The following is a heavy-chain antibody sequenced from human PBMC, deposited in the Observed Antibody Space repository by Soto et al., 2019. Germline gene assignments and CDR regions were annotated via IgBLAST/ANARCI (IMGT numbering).Heavy chain of an antibody. J-gene: IGHJ4*02. Sequence: QVQLEQSGAEVKKPGASVKVSCQTSGYTFTSYTLHWVRQAPGQGLEWLGWINAGNGREKYSQRFQDRVSLSTDRSTSTAFMGIRDPRSEDTAVYYCARGGGWVGEASFDTWGQGTLVIVSS. CDR1: GYTFTSYT. CDR3: ARGGGWVGEASFDT. D-gene: IGHD3-10*01. V-gene: IGHV1-3*01. CDR2: INAGNGRE.